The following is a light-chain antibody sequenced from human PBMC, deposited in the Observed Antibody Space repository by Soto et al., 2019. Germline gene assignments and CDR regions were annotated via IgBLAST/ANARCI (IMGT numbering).Light chain of an antibody. CDR2: LNSDGSH. CDR1: SGHNSYA. J-gene: IGLJ2*01. V-gene: IGLV4-69*01. Sequence: QLVLTQSPSASASLGASVNLTCTLSSGHNSYAIAWHQEQPEKGPRFLMKLNSDGSHSKGDGIPDRFSGSSSGAERNLTISSLQSEDEADYYCQTWGTGVVVFGGGTQLTVL. CDR3: QTWGTGVVV.